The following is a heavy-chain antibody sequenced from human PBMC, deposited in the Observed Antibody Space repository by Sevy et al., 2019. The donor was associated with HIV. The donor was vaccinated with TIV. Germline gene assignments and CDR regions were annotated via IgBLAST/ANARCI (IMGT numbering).Heavy chain of an antibody. V-gene: IGHV2-5*02. D-gene: IGHD3-9*01. J-gene: IGHJ5*02. CDR3: SHTVSDILTGNNWFDP. CDR1: GFSLSTSGVG. CDR2: IYWDDDK. Sequence: SGPTLVNPTQTLTLTCTFSGFSLSTSGVGVGWIRQPPGKALEWLALIYWDDDKRYSPSLKSRLTITKDTSKNQVVLTMTNMDPVDTATYYCSHTVSDILTGNNWFDPWGQGTLVTVSS.